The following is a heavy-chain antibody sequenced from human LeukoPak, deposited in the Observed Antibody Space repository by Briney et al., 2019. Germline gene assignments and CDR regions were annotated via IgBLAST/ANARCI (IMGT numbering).Heavy chain of an antibody. CDR3: ARDRGGSSWYNYYDA. J-gene: IGHJ4*02. V-gene: IGHV4-4*07. Sequence: SSETLSLTCTVSGGSISSYYWSWIRQPAGKGLEWIGRIYTSGSTNYSPSLKSRVTMSVDTSRNQFSLKLSSVTAADTAVFYCARDRGGSSWYNYYDAWGQGILVTVSS. D-gene: IGHD6-13*01. CDR1: GGSISSYY. CDR2: IYTSGST.